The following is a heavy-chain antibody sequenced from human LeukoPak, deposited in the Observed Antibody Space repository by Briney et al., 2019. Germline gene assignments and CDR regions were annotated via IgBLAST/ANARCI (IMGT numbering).Heavy chain of an antibody. Sequence: GESLKISCKVSGYSFTSYCIGWVRQMPGKGLEWMGIIYPGDSGPTYSPSFQGQVTITVDKSINTAYLQWSSLQASDTAMYYCGMSGDRVPLQDDVFDVWGQGTMVTVST. CDR2: IYPGDSGP. CDR3: GMSGDRVPLQDDVFDV. V-gene: IGHV5-51*01. CDR1: GYSFTSYC. D-gene: IGHD1-26*01. J-gene: IGHJ3*01.